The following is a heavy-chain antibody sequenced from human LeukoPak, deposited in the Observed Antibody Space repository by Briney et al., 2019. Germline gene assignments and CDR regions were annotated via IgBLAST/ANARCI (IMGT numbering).Heavy chain of an antibody. V-gene: IGHV4-39*01. CDR1: GGSISSSSYY. CDR3: ARLSGSGGTYFDY. CDR2: IFYSGIT. D-gene: IGHD1-26*01. J-gene: IGHJ4*02. Sequence: PPETLSLTCTVSGGSISSSSYYWGWIRQPPGKGLEWIGNIFYSGITYYNPSLKSRVTISVDTSKNQFSLKLNSVTAADTAVYYCARLSGSGGTYFDYWGQGTLVTVSS.